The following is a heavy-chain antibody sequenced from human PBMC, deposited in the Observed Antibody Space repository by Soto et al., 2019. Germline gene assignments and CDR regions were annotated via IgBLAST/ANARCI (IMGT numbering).Heavy chain of an antibody. J-gene: IGHJ4*02. V-gene: IGHV1-18*01. CDR3: ARGCYYDSSSYYRFDN. CDR2: ISAYNGNT. D-gene: IGHD3-22*01. CDR1: GYTFTSYG. Sequence: GASVKVSCKASGYTFTSYGISWVRQAPGQGLEWMGWISAYNGNTNYAQKLQGRVTMPTDTSTSTAYMELRSLRSDDTAVYYCARGCYYDSSSYYRFDNWGQGSLVTVSS.